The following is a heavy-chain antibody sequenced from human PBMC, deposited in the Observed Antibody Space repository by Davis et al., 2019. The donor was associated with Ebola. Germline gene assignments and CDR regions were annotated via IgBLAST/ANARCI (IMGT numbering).Heavy chain of an antibody. Sequence: ASVKVSCKASGYTFTSYDINWVRQATGQGLEWMGWMNPNSGNTGYAQKFQGRVTMTRKTSISTAYMELSSLRSEDTAVYYCASFLRDNWNDEDAFDIWGQGTMVTVSS. CDR3: ASFLRDNWNDEDAFDI. V-gene: IGHV1-8*01. J-gene: IGHJ3*02. D-gene: IGHD1-1*01. CDR2: MNPNSGNT. CDR1: GYTFTSYD.